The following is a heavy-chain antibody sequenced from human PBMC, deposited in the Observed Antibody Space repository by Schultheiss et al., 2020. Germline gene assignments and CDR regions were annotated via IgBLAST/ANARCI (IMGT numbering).Heavy chain of an antibody. D-gene: IGHD3/OR15-3a*01. J-gene: IGHJ4*02. CDR3: AGLDKTSRGASDY. CDR1: GGSISSSSYY. V-gene: IGHV4-39*07. CDR2: IYHSGSN. Sequence: SETLSLTCAVSGGSISSSSYYWGWIRQPPGKGLEWNKSIYHSGSNNYNPSIKSRVTLSVDKTKNLFSLKLGSVTAADTAVYYCAGLDKTSRGASDYWGQGTLVTVSS.